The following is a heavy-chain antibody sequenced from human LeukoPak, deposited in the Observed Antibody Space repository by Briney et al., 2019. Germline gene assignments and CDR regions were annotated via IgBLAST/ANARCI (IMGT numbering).Heavy chain of an antibody. CDR3: AGTGHSSSFPYYFDY. CDR1: GFTFSSYS. D-gene: IGHD6-13*01. J-gene: IGHJ4*02. Sequence: GGSLRLSCAASGFTFSSYSMNWVRQAPGKGLEWVSSISSSSSYIYYADSVKGRFTISRDNAKNSLYLQMNSLRAEDTAVYYCAGTGHSSSFPYYFDYWGQGTLVTVSS. V-gene: IGHV3-21*01. CDR2: ISSSSSYI.